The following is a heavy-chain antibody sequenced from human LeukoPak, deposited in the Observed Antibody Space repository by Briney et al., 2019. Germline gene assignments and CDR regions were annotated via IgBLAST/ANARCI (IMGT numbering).Heavy chain of an antibody. CDR3: TRARDYFDY. J-gene: IGHJ4*02. Sequence: GGSLRLSCTASGFTFGDYGMSWVRQAPGKGLEWVGFIRSKAYGGTTEYAASVKGRFTISRDDSKSIAYLQMNSLKTEDTAVYYCTRARDYFDYWGQGTLVTVSS. CDR1: GFTFGDYG. CDR2: IRSKAYGGTT. V-gene: IGHV3-49*04. D-gene: IGHD6-6*01.